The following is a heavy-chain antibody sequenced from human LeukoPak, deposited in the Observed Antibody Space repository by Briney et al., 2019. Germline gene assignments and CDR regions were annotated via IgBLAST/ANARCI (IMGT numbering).Heavy chain of an antibody. CDR3: ARLAPGNYDVLTGDPKVVFDY. D-gene: IGHD3-9*01. V-gene: IGHV4-59*01. CDR2: VHSSGST. Sequence: SETLSLTCTVSGGSISSFFWSWIRQPPGKGLEWIGYVHSSGSTKYNPSLKSRLIISVDMSKNQFSLKLRSVSVADTAVYYCARLAPGNYDVLTGDPKVVFDYWGQGALVTVSS. CDR1: GGSISSFF. J-gene: IGHJ4*02.